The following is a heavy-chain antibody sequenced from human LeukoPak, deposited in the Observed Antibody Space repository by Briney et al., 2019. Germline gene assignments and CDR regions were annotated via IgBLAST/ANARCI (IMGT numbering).Heavy chain of an antibody. V-gene: IGHV1-18*01. CDR2: ISGDNGNT. J-gene: IGHJ4*02. Sequence: GASVTVSCKASGYTFTNYGISWVRQAPGQGLEWMGWISGDNGNTNYERKVQGRVTMTTDTSTSTAYMELRSLRSDDTAIYYCARHLRVGATVLSSFNFWGQGTLVTVSS. CDR3: ARHLRVGATVLSSFNF. CDR1: GYTFTNYG. D-gene: IGHD1-26*01.